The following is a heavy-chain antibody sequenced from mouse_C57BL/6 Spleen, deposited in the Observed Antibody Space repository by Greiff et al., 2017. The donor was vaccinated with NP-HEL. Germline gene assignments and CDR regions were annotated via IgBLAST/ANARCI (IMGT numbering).Heavy chain of an antibody. Sequence: EVKLMESGGGLVKPGGSLKLSCAASGFTFSDYGMHWVRQAPEKGLEWVAYISSGSSTIYYADTVKGRFTISRDNAKNTLFLQMTSLRSEDTAMYYCARPFWGNYDAMDYWGQGTSVTVSS. V-gene: IGHV5-17*01. CDR2: ISSGSSTI. CDR3: ARPFWGNYDAMDY. CDR1: GFTFSDYG. D-gene: IGHD2-1*01. J-gene: IGHJ4*01.